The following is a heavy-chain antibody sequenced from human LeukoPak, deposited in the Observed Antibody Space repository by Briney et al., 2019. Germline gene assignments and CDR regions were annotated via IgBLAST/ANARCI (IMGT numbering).Heavy chain of an antibody. Sequence: VASVKDSCKASGYTFTSYAMTWVRQAPGQGLEWMGWINTNTGNPTYAQGFTGRFVFSLDTSVSTAYLQISSLKAEDTAVYYCARVVRYFDWQDYYYGMDVWGQGTTVTVSS. J-gene: IGHJ6*02. CDR3: ARVVRYFDWQDYYYGMDV. D-gene: IGHD3-9*01. V-gene: IGHV7-4-1*02. CDR2: INTNTGNP. CDR1: GYTFTSYA.